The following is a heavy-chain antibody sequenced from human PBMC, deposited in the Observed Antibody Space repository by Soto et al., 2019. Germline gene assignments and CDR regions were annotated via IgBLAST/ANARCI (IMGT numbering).Heavy chain of an antibody. J-gene: IGHJ5*01. CDR1: GGSFSGHS. Sequence: SETLSLTCAAYGGSFSGHSWTWIRQSPGKGLEWIGDINHSGRVNYSPSLKSRVTISLDTSKNQFSLTLSAVTAADTAMYYCSTRAYDTNGYYRFDPWGQGTLVTVSS. CDR3: STRAYDTNGYYRFDP. CDR2: INHSGRV. V-gene: IGHV4-34*01. D-gene: IGHD3-22*01.